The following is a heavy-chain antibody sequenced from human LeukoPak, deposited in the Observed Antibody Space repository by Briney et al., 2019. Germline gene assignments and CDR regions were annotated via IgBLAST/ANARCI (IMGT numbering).Heavy chain of an antibody. D-gene: IGHD2-2*01. Sequence: MPSETLSLTCTVSGGSISSGGYYWSWIRQHPGKGLEWIGYIYYSGSTYYNPSLKSRVTISVDTSKNQFSLKLSSVTAADTAVYYCARDYCSSTSCPFDYWGQGTLVTVSS. J-gene: IGHJ4*02. V-gene: IGHV4-31*03. CDR1: GGSISSGGYY. CDR2: IYYSGST. CDR3: ARDYCSSTSCPFDY.